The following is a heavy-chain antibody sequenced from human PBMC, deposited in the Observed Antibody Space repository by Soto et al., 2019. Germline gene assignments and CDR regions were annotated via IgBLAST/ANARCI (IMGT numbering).Heavy chain of an antibody. CDR1: GGCISGINW. V-gene: IGHV4-4*02. CDR2: VYHSGTT. J-gene: IGHJ6*01. Sequence: QVQLQESGPGLVTPSGTLSLTCAVSGGCISGINWRSWVRQPPGKGLEWIGEVYHSGTTNYNPSLKSRVTITGDKSKNQSSLKLSSVTAADTAVYYWARFGGSMDVWGQGTTVTVSS. CDR3: ARFGGSMDV. D-gene: IGHD3-10*01.